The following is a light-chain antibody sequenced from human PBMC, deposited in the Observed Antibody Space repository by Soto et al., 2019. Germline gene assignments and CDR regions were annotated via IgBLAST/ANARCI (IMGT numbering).Light chain of an antibody. CDR1: QTISNY. V-gene: IGKV1-39*01. CDR2: GAS. J-gene: IGKJ1*01. CDR3: QQSYSTPSWT. Sequence: DIQMTQSPSSLSASVGDRVTITCRASQTISNYLNWYQQKPGKAPKLLISGASSLQSGVPLRFSGSGSGTDFTLTISSLQPEDFATYYCQQSYSTPSWTFGQGTKVDIK.